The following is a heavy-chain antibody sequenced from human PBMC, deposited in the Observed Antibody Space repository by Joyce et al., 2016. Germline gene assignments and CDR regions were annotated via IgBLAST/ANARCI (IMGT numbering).Heavy chain of an antibody. CDR2: IYIGGYT. CDR3: AGGSMVRLPWYMDV. Sequence: EMQLVESGGGLIPPGGSLRLSCAASEFTVSTNYMYWIRQAPGKGLEWVSVIYIGGYTSSADAVKGRFTLSRDNSRNTLYLQMNSLRVEDTAVYYCAGGSMVRLPWYMDVWGKGTTVIVSS. D-gene: IGHD3-10*01. V-gene: IGHV3-53*01. J-gene: IGHJ6*03. CDR1: EFTVSTNY.